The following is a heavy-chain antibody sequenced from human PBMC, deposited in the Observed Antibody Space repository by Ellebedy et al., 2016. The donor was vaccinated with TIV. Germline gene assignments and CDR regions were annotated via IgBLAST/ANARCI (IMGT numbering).Heavy chain of an antibody. Sequence: GGSLRPSCAAPGFSFRSYWMSWVRQAPGKGLEWVANIYQDGSVQYYLDSVKGRFTISRDNAINSLFLQMNSLRAGDTAVYYCARRGSYGDYAVQVNSWFDRWGRGTLVTVSS. CDR1: GFSFRSYW. J-gene: IGHJ5*02. CDR2: IYQDGSVQ. V-gene: IGHV3-7*01. D-gene: IGHD4-17*01. CDR3: ARRGSYGDYAVQVNSWFDR.